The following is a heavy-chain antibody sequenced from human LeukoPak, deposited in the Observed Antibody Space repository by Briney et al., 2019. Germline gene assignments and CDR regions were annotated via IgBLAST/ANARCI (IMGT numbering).Heavy chain of an antibody. CDR1: GLTVSQSY. CDR3: ARGASYSSDWYDAFDI. CDR2: IYSGGST. V-gene: IGHV3-53*01. D-gene: IGHD6-19*01. Sequence: GVSLRLSCAASGLTVSQSYMTWVRQAPGKGLEWVSVIYSGGSTYFADSVKGRFTISRDNSKNTLYLQMNSLRAEDTAVYYCARGASYSSDWYDAFDIWGQGTMVTASS. J-gene: IGHJ3*02.